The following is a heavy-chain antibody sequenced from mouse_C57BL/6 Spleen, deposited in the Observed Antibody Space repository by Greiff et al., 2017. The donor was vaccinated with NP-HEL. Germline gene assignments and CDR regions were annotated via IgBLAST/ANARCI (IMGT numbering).Heavy chain of an antibody. CDR1: GFTFSSYG. V-gene: IGHV5-6*01. CDR2: ISSGGSYT. D-gene: IGHD2-5*01. Sequence: EVMLVESGGDLVKPGGSLKLSCAASGFTFSSYGMSWVRQTPDKRLEWVATISSGGSYTYYPDSVKGRFTISRDNAKNTLYLQMSSLKSEDTAMYYCARHHYSNYGYFDVWGTGTTVTVSS. CDR3: ARHHYSNYGYFDV. J-gene: IGHJ1*03.